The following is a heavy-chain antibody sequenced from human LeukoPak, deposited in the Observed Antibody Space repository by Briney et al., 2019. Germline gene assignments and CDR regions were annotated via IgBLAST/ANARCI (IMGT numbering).Heavy chain of an antibody. CDR2: ISYDGSNK. J-gene: IGHJ6*02. V-gene: IGHV3-30*04. CDR3: ARERPYYYDSSGYYYLYYYGMDV. CDR1: GFTFSSCA. Sequence: PGRSLRLSCAASGFTFSSCAMHWVRQAPGKGLEWVAVISYDGSNKYYADSVKGRFTISRDNSKNTLYLQMNSLRAEDTAVYYCARERPYYYDSSGYYYLYYYGMDVWGQGTTVTVSS. D-gene: IGHD3-22*01.